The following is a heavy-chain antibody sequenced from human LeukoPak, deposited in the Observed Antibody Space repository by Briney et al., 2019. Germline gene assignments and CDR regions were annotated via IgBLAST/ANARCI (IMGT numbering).Heavy chain of an antibody. J-gene: IGHJ3*02. V-gene: IGHV4-4*07. CDR3: ARGLTSSGWNDAFDI. Sequence: PSETLSLTCTVSGGSISSYYWSWIRQPAGKGLEWIGRIYTSGSTNYNPSLKSRVTMSVDTSKNQFPLKLSSVTAADTAVYYCARGLTSSGWNDAFDIWGQGTMVTVSS. CDR1: GGSISSYY. CDR2: IYTSGST. D-gene: IGHD6-19*01.